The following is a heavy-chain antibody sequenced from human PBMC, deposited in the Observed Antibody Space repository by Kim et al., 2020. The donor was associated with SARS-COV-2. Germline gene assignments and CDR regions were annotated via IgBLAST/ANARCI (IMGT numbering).Heavy chain of an antibody. Sequence: ASVKVSCKASGYTFTSYGISWVRQAPGQGLEWMGWISAYNGNTNYAQKLQGRVTMTTDTSTSTAYMELRSLRSDDTAVYYCASFTIFGVVLDYYGMDVWGQGTTVTVSS. J-gene: IGHJ6*02. CDR2: ISAYNGNT. V-gene: IGHV1-18*04. CDR1: GYTFTSYG. D-gene: IGHD3-3*01. CDR3: ASFTIFGVVLDYYGMDV.